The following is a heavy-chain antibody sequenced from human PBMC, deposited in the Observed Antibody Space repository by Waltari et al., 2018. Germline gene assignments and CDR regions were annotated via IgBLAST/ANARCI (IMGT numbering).Heavy chain of an antibody. Sequence: QLQLQESGPGLVKPSETLSLTCTVSGGSISSSSYYWGWIRQPPGTGLEWIGSIYYSGSTYYNPSLKSRVTISVDTSKNQFSLKLSSVTAADTAVYYCARDGDIVVVPAAANWYFDLWGRGTLVTVSS. V-gene: IGHV4-39*07. CDR1: GGSISSSSYY. CDR2: IYYSGST. J-gene: IGHJ2*01. CDR3: ARDGDIVVVPAAANWYFDL. D-gene: IGHD2-2*01.